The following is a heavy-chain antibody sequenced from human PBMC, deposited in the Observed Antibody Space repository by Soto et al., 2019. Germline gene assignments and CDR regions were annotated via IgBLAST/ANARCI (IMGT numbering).Heavy chain of an antibody. Sequence: VQLVQSGAEVKKPGASVKVSCKASGYTFSSFYVHWVRQAPGQGPEWMGVINPSTGLTANAQNFQGRITLTRGTSTSTVYMELSSLRSDDTAVYHCARSYGENSYYYQAMDVWGQGTTVTVSS. CDR3: ARSYGENSYYYQAMDV. J-gene: IGHJ6*02. D-gene: IGHD4-17*01. CDR1: GYTFSSFY. CDR2: INPSTGLT. V-gene: IGHV1-46*01.